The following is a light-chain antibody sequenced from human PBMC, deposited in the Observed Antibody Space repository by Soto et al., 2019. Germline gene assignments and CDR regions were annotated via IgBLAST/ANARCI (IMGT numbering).Light chain of an antibody. CDR1: QSVSSN. V-gene: IGKV3-15*01. CDR3: QQYSNWLPFT. CDR2: GAS. J-gene: IGKJ5*01. Sequence: ILLTQSPAIPFLSPGERATLSCRASQSVSSNLAWYQQKPGQAPRLSIYGASTRANGIPARFSGSVSGTEFTLTISSLQSEEFAVYDCQQYSNWLPFTFGQGTRLEIK.